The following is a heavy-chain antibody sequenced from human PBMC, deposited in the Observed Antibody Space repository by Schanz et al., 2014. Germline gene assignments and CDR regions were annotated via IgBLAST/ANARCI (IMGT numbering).Heavy chain of an antibody. Sequence: EVQLVSPFLFLIQPGGSLRLSCAVSGFTVSSNYMSWVRQAPGKGLEWVSTVYMSAASTRYADSVKGRFIISRDSSKNTLFLQMNSLRPEDTALYFCARDEGRDGYNLAFDVWGQGTLVTVSS. CDR2: VYMSAAST. V-gene: IGHV3-53*01. J-gene: IGHJ3*01. CDR1: GFTVSSNY. CDR3: ARDEGRDGYNLAFDV. D-gene: IGHD5-12*01.